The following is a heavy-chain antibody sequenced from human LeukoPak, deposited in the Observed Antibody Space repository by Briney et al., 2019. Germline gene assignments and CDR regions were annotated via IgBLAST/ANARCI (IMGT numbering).Heavy chain of an antibody. Sequence: GGSLRLSCAASGFTFSSYAMTWVRQAPGKGLEWVSTINAVDTNTYYADSVKGRFTVSRDNSKNTLYLQMNSLRAEDTAVYYCAKQFLETSWGQGTLVTVSS. D-gene: IGHD1-14*01. J-gene: IGHJ4*02. CDR1: GFTFSSYA. CDR2: INAVDTNT. V-gene: IGHV3-23*01. CDR3: AKQFLETS.